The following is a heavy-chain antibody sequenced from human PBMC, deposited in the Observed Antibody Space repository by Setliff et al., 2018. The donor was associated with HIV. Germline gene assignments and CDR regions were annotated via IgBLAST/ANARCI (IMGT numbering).Heavy chain of an antibody. Sequence: ASVKVSCKASGYKFTGHHIQWMRQAPGQGLGWMGRINPNMGDTQYAQKFQGRIIMTRDTSINTVYMELSSLTSDDTALYYCARQDIPTGYYLFDYWGQGTQVTV. J-gene: IGHJ4*02. CDR3: ARQDIPTGYYLFDY. D-gene: IGHD3-9*01. CDR2: INPNMGDT. CDR1: GYKFTGHH. V-gene: IGHV1-2*06.